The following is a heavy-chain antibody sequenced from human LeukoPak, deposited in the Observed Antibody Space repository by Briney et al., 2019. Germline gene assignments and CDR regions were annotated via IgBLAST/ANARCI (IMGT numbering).Heavy chain of an antibody. D-gene: IGHD4-23*01. Sequence: GASVKVFCKASGYTFTGYYMHWARQAPGQGLEWVGWINPNSGGTNYAQKFQGRVTMTRDTSISTAYMELSRLRSDDTAVYYCARVRSYGGKGFGLDYWGQGTLVTVSS. V-gene: IGHV1-2*02. J-gene: IGHJ4*02. CDR2: INPNSGGT. CDR3: ARVRSYGGKGFGLDY. CDR1: GYTFTGYY.